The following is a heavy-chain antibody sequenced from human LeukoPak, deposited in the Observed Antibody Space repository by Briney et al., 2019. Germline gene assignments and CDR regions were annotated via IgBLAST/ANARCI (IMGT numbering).Heavy chain of an antibody. CDR1: GYTFTSYG. J-gene: IGHJ3*02. V-gene: IGHV1-18*01. D-gene: IGHD1-7*01. CDR2: ISAYNGNT. Sequence: ASVKVSCKASGYTFTSYGISWVRQAPGQGLEWMGGISAYNGNTNYAQKLQGRFTMTRDTSTNTAYMELRSLRAEDTAVYYCARGELELDAIDIWGQGTMVTVSS. CDR3: ARGELELDAIDI.